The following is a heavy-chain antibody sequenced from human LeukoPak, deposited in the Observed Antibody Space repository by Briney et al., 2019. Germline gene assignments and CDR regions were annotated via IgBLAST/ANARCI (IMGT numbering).Heavy chain of an antibody. J-gene: IGHJ4*02. Sequence: PGGSLRLSCAASGFSFRNYSLDWVRQAPGKGLEWVSSISYSSSYIYYADSVKGRFTISRDNAKNSLYLQMNSLRAEDTAVYYCAKGGPSGTYYLLHYWGQGILVTVSS. V-gene: IGHV3-21*04. CDR2: ISYSSSYI. D-gene: IGHD3-10*01. CDR3: AKGGPSGTYYLLHY. CDR1: GFSFRNYS.